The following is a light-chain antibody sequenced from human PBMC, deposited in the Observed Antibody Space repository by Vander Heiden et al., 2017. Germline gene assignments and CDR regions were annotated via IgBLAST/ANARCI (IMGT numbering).Light chain of an antibody. V-gene: IGKV3-20*01. CDR2: DAS. Sequence: EIVLTQSPGSVSLSPGERATLSCRAGQSVGSNYLAWYQQKPGQAPRLLIYDASNRTTGIPDRFSGSGSGTDFTLTISRLEPEDFAVYYCQHYGNSSHFTFGPGTKVDVK. CDR3: QHYGNSSHFT. CDR1: QSVGSNY. J-gene: IGKJ3*01.